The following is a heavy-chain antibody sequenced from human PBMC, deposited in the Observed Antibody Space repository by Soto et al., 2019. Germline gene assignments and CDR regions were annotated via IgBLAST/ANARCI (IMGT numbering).Heavy chain of an antibody. Sequence: SETLSLTCAVYGGSFSGYYWSWIRQPPGKGLEWIGEINHSGSTNYNPSLKSRVTISVDTSKNQFSLKLSSVTAADTAVYYCARGPVRSGSYLPLYYYYGMDVWGQGTTVTVSS. CDR1: GGSFSGYY. CDR3: ARGPVRSGSYLPLYYYYGMDV. V-gene: IGHV4-34*01. J-gene: IGHJ6*02. D-gene: IGHD3-10*01. CDR2: INHSGST.